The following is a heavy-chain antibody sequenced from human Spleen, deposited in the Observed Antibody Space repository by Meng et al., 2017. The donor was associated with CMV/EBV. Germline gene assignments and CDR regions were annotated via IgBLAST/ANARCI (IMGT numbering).Heavy chain of an antibody. CDR3: ARRPVPYYDFWSGPNWFDP. CDR2: INHSGST. CDR1: GGSFSGYC. J-gene: IGHJ5*02. D-gene: IGHD3-3*01. V-gene: IGHV4-34*01. Sequence: GSLRLSCAVYGGSFSGYCWSWIRQPPGKGLEWVGEINHSGSTNYNPSLKSRVTISVDTSKNQFSLKLSSVTAADTAVYYCARRPVPYYDFWSGPNWFDPWGQGTLVTVSS.